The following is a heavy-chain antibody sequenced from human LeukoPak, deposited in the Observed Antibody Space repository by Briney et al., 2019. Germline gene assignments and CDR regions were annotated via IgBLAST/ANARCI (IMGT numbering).Heavy chain of an antibody. CDR2: IYTGGNT. V-gene: IGHV3-53*01. J-gene: IGHJ4*02. Sequence: GGSLRLSCAASGFTVSSNYMSWVRRAPGKGLEWVSLIYTGGNTYYADSVKGRFTISRDNSKNTLFLQMNSLRAEDTAVYYCARGVYGDYDFDYWGQGTLVAVSS. D-gene: IGHD4-17*01. CDR1: GFTVSSNY. CDR3: ARGVYGDYDFDY.